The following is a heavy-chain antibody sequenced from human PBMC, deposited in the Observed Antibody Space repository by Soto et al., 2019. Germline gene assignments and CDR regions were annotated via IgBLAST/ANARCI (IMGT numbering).Heavy chain of an antibody. CDR3: AVWFGARDYYYGMDV. D-gene: IGHD3-10*01. CDR1: GGTFSSYA. J-gene: IGHJ6*02. CDR2: IIPIFGTA. Sequence: QVQLVQSGAEVKKPGSSVKVSCKASGGTFSSYAISWVRQAPGQGLEWMGGIIPIFGTANYAQKFQGRVTIAADEATGAAYVELSSLRSEDTAVYYCAVWFGARDYYYGMDVWGQGTTVTVSS. V-gene: IGHV1-69*12.